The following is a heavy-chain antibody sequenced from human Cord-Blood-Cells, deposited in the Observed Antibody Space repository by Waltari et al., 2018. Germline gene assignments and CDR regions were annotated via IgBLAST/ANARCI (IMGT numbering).Heavy chain of an antibody. D-gene: IGHD1-26*01. CDR1: GYTLTALS. CDR3: ATDPWYSGSYYSY. Sequence: QVQLVQSGAEVTKPGASVTVSCKVSGYTLTALSMPWVRPAPGNGLEWMGGFDPEDGETIYAQKFQGRVTMTEDTSTDTAYMELSSLRSEDTAVYYCATDPWYSGSYYSYWGQGTLVTVSS. CDR2: FDPEDGET. J-gene: IGHJ4*02. V-gene: IGHV1-24*01.